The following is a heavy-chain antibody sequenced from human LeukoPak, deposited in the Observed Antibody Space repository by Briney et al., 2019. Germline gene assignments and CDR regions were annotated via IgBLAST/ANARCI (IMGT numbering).Heavy chain of an antibody. CDR1: GASISEYY. CDR2: IYISGTT. CDR3: ARERRDGSYGFDY. V-gene: IGHV4-4*07. Sequence: SETLSLTCTVSGASISEYYWNWIRQPAPTGLEWIGRIYISGTTNYNPSLNSRVTMSLDTSKNRFSLKLSSVTAADTAVYYCARERRDGSYGFDYWGQGTLLTVSS. D-gene: IGHD3-16*01. J-gene: IGHJ4*02.